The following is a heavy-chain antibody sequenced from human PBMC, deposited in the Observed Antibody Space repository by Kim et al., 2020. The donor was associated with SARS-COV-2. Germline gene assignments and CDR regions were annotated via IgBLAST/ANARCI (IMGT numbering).Heavy chain of an antibody. CDR3: AKGFSGSYYSSLDY. V-gene: IGHV3-43*01. Sequence: AASVKGRFTISKDNSKNSLYLQMNRLRTEDTALYFCAKGFSGSYYSSLDYWGQGTLVTVSS. D-gene: IGHD1-26*01. J-gene: IGHJ4*02.